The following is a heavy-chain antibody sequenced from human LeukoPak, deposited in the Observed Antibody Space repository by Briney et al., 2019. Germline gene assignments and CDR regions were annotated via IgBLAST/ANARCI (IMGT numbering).Heavy chain of an antibody. CDR2: IYYSGST. CDR1: GGSISRSDYY. J-gene: IGHJ5*02. CDR3: ARKPNSLNWFDP. Sequence: SETLSLTCTVSGGSISRSDYYWSWIRQHPGKGLEWIGYIYYSGSTYYNPSLKSRVTISVDTSKNQFSLKLSSVTAADTAVYYCARKPNSLNWFDPWGQGTLVTVSS. V-gene: IGHV4-31*03. D-gene: IGHD2/OR15-2a*01.